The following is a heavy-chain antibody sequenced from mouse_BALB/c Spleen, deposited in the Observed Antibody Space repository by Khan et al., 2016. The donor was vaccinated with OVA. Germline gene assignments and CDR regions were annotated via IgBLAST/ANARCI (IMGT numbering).Heavy chain of an antibody. D-gene: IGHD2-14*01. CDR1: SYSITSDYA. Sequence: EVQLVESGPGLVKPSQSLSLTCTVTSYSITSDYAWNWIRQFPGDRLEWMGYISSSGSASYNPSLKSRISITRDTSKNQFFLQLKSVTTEDTATYFCARSLYYSYGYGLDYWGRGSSVTVSS. CDR3: ARSLYYSYGYGLDY. V-gene: IGHV3-2*02. J-gene: IGHJ4*01. CDR2: ISSSGSA.